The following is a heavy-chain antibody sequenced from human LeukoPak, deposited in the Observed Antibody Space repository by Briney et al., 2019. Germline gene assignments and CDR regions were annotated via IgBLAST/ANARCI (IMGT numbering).Heavy chain of an antibody. J-gene: IGHJ4*02. CDR2: MNPNSGNT. V-gene: IGHV1-8*03. CDR3: ARRAIYSYGYAFDY. D-gene: IGHD5-18*01. Sequence: ASVKVSCTASGYTFTSYDINWVRQATGQGLEWMGWMNPNSGNTGYAQKFQGRVTITRNTSISTAYMELSSLRSEDTAVYYCARRAIYSYGYAFDYWGQGTLVTVSS. CDR1: GYTFTSYD.